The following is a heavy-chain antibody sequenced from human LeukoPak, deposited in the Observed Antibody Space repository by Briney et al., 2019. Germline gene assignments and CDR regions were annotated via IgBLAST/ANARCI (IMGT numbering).Heavy chain of an antibody. V-gene: IGHV3-7*01. J-gene: IGHJ4*02. CDR2: IKQGGSEI. CDR1: GFTFSRFW. D-gene: IGHD4-11*01. Sequence: GGSLRLSCSASGFTFSRFWMSWVRQAPGKGLEYVALIKQGGSEIFHMDSVKGRFTISRDDATNSLYLQMNSLRVEDTALYYCARDRESESDSEGDYWGQGTLVTVSS. CDR3: ARDRESESDSEGDY.